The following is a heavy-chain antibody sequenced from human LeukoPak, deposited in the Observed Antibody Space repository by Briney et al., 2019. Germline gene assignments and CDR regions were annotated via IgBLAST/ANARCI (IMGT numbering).Heavy chain of an antibody. CDR3: ARAGVGAAGTGDYFDY. D-gene: IGHD6-25*01. J-gene: IGHJ4*02. CDR2: IFDSGST. V-gene: IGHV4-59*12. CDR1: GGSISRYY. Sequence: SETLSLTCTVSGGSISRYYWSWVRQPPGKGREWVGYIFDSGSTNYNPSLKSRVTISVDTSKNQFSLKVTSVTAADTAVYYCARAGVGAAGTGDYFDYWGQGTLVSVSS.